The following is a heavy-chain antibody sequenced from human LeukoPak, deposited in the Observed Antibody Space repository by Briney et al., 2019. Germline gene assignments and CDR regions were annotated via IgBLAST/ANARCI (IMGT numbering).Heavy chain of an antibody. CDR2: ISSHGGSA. CDR3: AREGYDSSGYLYY. J-gene: IGHJ4*02. CDR1: GFTFSSYA. V-gene: IGHV3-64*01. Sequence: GGSLRLSCAASGFTFSSYAMHWVRQAPGKGLEYVSAISSHGGSAFYANSVKGRFTISRDNSKNTLYLQMGSLRAEDMAVYYCAREGYDSSGYLYYWGQGTLVTVSS. D-gene: IGHD3-22*01.